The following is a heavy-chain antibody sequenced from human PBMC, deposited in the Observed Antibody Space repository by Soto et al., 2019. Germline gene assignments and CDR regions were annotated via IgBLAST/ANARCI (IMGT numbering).Heavy chain of an antibody. CDR2: IIPIFGTA. CDR1: GGTFSSYA. Sequence: SVKVSCKASGGTFSSYAISWVRQAPGQGLEWMGGIIPIFGTANYAQKFQGRVTITADESTSTAYMELSSLRSEDTAVYYCARDGGTYDILTGYYNPQTNCFDPWGQGTLVTVSS. J-gene: IGHJ5*02. D-gene: IGHD3-9*01. CDR3: ARDGGTYDILTGYYNPQTNCFDP. V-gene: IGHV1-69*13.